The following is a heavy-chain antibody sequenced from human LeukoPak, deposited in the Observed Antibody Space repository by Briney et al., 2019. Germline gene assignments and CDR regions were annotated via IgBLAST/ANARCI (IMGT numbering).Heavy chain of an antibody. CDR1: GYTFTNYD. CDR2: MNPKTANT. Sequence: GASVKVSCKASGYTFTNYDINWVRQATGQGLEWMGWMNPKTANTGYAQQFQGRVTITRNTSISTAYMELSSLRSEDTAVYYCARGDRDVYYYYSMDVWGKGTTVTVSS. V-gene: IGHV1-8*03. J-gene: IGHJ6*03. CDR3: ARGDRDVYYYYSMDV.